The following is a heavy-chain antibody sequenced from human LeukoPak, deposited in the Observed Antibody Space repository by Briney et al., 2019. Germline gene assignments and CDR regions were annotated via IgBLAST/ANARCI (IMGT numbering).Heavy chain of an antibody. CDR1: GYTFTGYY. D-gene: IGHD2-2*01. J-gene: IGHJ6*02. CDR3: ARDTPPAATFYYYYGMDV. CDR2: INPNSGGT. Sequence: ASVKVSCKASGYTFTGYYMHWVRQAPGQGLEWMGWINPNSGGTNYAQKFPGRVTMTRDTSISTAYMELSRLTSDDTAVYYCARDTPPAATFYYYYGMDVWGQGTTVTVSS. V-gene: IGHV1-2*02.